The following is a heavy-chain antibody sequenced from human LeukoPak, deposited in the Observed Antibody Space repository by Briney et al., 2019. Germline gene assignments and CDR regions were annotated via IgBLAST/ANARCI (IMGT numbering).Heavy chain of an antibody. CDR1: GGSFSGYY. D-gene: IGHD3-10*01. CDR2: INHSGST. CDR3: ARGRVGRVRGVTSRRGMDV. J-gene: IGHJ6*02. V-gene: IGHV4-34*01. Sequence: SETLSLTCAVYGGSFSGYYWSLIRQPPGKGLEWIEEINHSGSTNYNPSLKSRVTISVDTSKNQFSLKLSSVTAADTAVYYCARGRVGRVRGVTSRRGMDVWGQGTTVTVSS.